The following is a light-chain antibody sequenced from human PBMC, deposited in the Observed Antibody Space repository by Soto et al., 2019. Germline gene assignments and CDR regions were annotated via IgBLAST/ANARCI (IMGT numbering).Light chain of an antibody. CDR2: KAS. CDR3: QQANSFPLT. CDR1: QTISSW. V-gene: IGKV1-5*03. Sequence: DIQMTQSPSTLSGSVVDRVTITCRASQTISSWLAWYQQKPGKAPKLLIYKASTLKSGVPSRFSGSGSGTEFTLTISSLQPEDFASYYCQQANSFPLTFGQGTKVDIK. J-gene: IGKJ1*01.